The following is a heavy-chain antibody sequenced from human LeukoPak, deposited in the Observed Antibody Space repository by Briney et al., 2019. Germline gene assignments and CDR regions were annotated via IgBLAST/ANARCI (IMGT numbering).Heavy chain of an antibody. CDR3: AKGSGGSSRVNLPFDY. J-gene: IGHJ4*02. CDR2: ISGSGGST. V-gene: IGHV3-23*01. Sequence: GGSLRLSCAASGFTFSSYAMSWVRQAPGKGLEWVSAISGSGGSTYYADSVKGRFTISRDNSKNTLYLQMNSLRAEDTAVYYCAKGSGGSSRVNLPFDYWGQGTLVTVSS. CDR1: GFTFSSYA. D-gene: IGHD6-13*01.